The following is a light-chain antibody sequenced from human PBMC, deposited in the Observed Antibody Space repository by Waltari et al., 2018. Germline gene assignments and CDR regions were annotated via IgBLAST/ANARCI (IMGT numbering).Light chain of an antibody. CDR3: QVWDGSTVL. CDR2: QDD. V-gene: IGLV3-1*01. CDR1: MLGDRF. Sequence: TQPSSVSVSPGQTVTISCSGDMLGDRFVCWYQQKAGQSPVLVIFQDDKRPSGIPERFSRSNSGNTATLTIIDTQAMDEADYYCQVWDGSTVLFGGGTTLTVL. J-gene: IGLJ2*01.